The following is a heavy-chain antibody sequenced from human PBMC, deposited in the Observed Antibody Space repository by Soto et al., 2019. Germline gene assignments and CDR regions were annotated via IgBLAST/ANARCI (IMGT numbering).Heavy chain of an antibody. V-gene: IGHV4-59*01. CDR2: IYYSGST. CDR3: ARRYGGNFDD. CDR1: GGSISSYY. J-gene: IGHJ4*02. Sequence: PSETLSLTCTVSGGSISSYYWSWIRQPPGKGLEWIGYIYYSGSTNYNPSLKSRVTISVDTSKNQFSLKLSSVTAADTAVYYCARRYGGNFDDRGQGSPVTVSS. D-gene: IGHD3-16*01.